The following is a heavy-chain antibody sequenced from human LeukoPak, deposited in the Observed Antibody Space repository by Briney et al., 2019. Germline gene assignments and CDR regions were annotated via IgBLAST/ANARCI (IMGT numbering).Heavy chain of an antibody. CDR3: AKVMSAAGTSF. V-gene: IGHV3-23*01. J-gene: IGHJ4*02. CDR2: ISGSGVST. Sequence: GGSLRLSCAASGFTFSSYAMSWVRQAPGKGLEWVSAISGSGVSTYYADSVEGRFTISRDNSKNALYLQMNSPRAEDTAVYYCAKVMSAAGTSFWGQGTLVTVSS. D-gene: IGHD6-13*01. CDR1: GFTFSSYA.